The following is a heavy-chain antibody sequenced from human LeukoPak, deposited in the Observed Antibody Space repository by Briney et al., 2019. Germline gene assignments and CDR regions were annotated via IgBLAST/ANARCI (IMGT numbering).Heavy chain of an antibody. J-gene: IGHJ4*02. Sequence: GGSLRLSCAASGFTFSNYGMHWVRQAPGKGLEWVAVISYDGSDKYNADFVKGRFTISRDNSKNTLYLQMSSLRTEDTAVYYCARDRPDFDTYYDILTGLYWGQGTLVTVSS. CDR1: GFTFSNYG. D-gene: IGHD3-9*01. CDR2: ISYDGSDK. CDR3: ARDRPDFDTYYDILTGLY. V-gene: IGHV3-30*03.